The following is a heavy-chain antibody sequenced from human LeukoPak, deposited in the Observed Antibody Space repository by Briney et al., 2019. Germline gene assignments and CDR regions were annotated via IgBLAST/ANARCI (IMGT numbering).Heavy chain of an antibody. CDR1: GYTFTGYY. CDR3: ARGRLDIVVVPAAIRSHYYYYMGV. CDR2: INPNSGGT. V-gene: IGHV1-2*02. J-gene: IGHJ6*03. Sequence: ASVKVSCKASGYTFTGYYMHWVRQAPGQGLEWMGWINPNSGGTNYAQKFQGRVTMTRDTSISTAYMELSRLRSDDTAVYYCARGRLDIVVVPAAIRSHYYYYMGVWGKGTTVTVSS. D-gene: IGHD2-2*03.